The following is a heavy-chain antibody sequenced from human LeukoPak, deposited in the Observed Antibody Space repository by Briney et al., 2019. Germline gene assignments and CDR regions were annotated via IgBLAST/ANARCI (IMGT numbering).Heavy chain of an antibody. D-gene: IGHD3-22*01. CDR2: IGVSGGST. Sequence: GESLRLSCVASGFTFSSYAMSWVRQAPGKGLEWVSAIGVSGGSTYYADSVKGRFTISRDNSKNTLYLQMNSLRAEDTAVYYCAKFDSPYDSSGYYDYWGQGTLVTVSS. V-gene: IGHV3-23*01. J-gene: IGHJ4*02. CDR3: AKFDSPYDSSGYYDY. CDR1: GFTFSSYA.